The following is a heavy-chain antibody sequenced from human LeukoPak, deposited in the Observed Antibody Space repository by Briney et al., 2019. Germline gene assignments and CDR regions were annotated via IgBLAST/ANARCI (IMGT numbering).Heavy chain of an antibody. D-gene: IGHD2-2*02. Sequence: GGSLRLSCAASGFTFSSYAMHWVRQAPGKGLEWVAVISYDGSNKYYADSVKGRFTISRDNSKNTLYLQMNSLRAEDAAVYYCASDYCSSTSCYIWGQGTLVTVSS. CDR2: ISYDGSNK. V-gene: IGHV3-30-3*01. CDR3: ASDYCSSTSCYI. CDR1: GFTFSSYA. J-gene: IGHJ4*02.